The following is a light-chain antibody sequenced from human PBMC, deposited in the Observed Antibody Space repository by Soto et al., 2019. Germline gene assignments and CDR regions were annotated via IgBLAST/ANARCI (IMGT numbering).Light chain of an antibody. CDR1: QSVSGN. J-gene: IGKJ2*01. V-gene: IGKV3-15*01. CDR2: GAS. Sequence: EIVMTQSPATLSVSPGERATLSCRASQSVSGNLAWYQQKPGQAPWLLIYGASTRATGIPARFSGSGSGTEFTLTISSLQSEDFAVYYCQQYNNWPPYTFGQGTKLEIK. CDR3: QQYNNWPPYT.